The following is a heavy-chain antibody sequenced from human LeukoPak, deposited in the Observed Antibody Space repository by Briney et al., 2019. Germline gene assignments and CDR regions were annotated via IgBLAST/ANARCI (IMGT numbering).Heavy chain of an antibody. CDR3: AKELNYYDSSGYFDY. J-gene: IGHJ4*02. CDR1: EFTFSSYA. V-gene: IGHV3-23*01. D-gene: IGHD3-22*01. Sequence: GGSLRLSCVVSEFTFSSYAMSWVRQAPGKGLEWVSATSGTGDSTYYADSVKGRFTISRDNSKNTLYLQMNSLRAEDTAVYYCAKELNYYDSSGYFDYWGQGTLVTVSS. CDR2: TSGTGDST.